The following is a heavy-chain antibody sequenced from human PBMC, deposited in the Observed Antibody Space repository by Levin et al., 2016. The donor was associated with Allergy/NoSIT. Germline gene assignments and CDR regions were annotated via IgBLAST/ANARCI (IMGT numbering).Heavy chain of an antibody. CDR3: ARDRWIEVGATKSDYYYYGMDV. Sequence: WIRQPPGKGLEWIGEIYHSGSTNYNPSLKSRVTISVDKSKNQFSLKLSSVTAADTAVYYCARDRWIEVGATKSDYYYYGMDVWGQGTTVTVSS. D-gene: IGHD1-26*01. CDR2: IYHSGST. V-gene: IGHV4-4*02. J-gene: IGHJ6*02.